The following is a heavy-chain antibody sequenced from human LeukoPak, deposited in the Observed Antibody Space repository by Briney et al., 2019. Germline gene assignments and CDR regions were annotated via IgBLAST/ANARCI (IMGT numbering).Heavy chain of an antibody. CDR1: EFTSSSFG. J-gene: IGHJ3*02. CDR3: AKEGARYSYGQEGAFDI. D-gene: IGHD5-18*01. Sequence: PGGSLKLSGAPSEFTSSSFGMPWVPQAQGKGLGGVAFLRYDGSNKYYADSVKGRFTISRDNSKNTLYLQMNSLRAEDTAVYYCAKEGARYSYGQEGAFDIWGQGTMVTVSS. V-gene: IGHV3-30*02. CDR2: LRYDGSNK.